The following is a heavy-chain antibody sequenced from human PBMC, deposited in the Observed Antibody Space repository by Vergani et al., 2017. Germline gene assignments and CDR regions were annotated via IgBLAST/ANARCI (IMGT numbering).Heavy chain of an antibody. CDR3: ARHSTVEWLVKLGWIDP. CDR1: GASIRSSNYY. V-gene: IGHV4-39*01. CDR2: IYYSGST. J-gene: IGHJ5*02. Sequence: QLQLQESGPGLVQPSATLSLTCSVSGASIRSSNYYWGWIRQPPGKGLEWIASIYYSGSTYYNPSLKSRVTISVDTSKNQFSLKLSSVTAADTAVYFCARHSTVEWLVKLGWIDPWGQGILVIVSS. D-gene: IGHD6-19*01.